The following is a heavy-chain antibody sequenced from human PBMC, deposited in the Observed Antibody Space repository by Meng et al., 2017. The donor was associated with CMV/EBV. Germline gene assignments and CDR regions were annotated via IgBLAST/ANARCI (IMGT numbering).Heavy chain of an antibody. Sequence: ASVKVSCKASGYTFTSYGISWVRQAPGQGLEWMGWISAHNGNTNYAQKLQGRVTMTTDTSTSTAYMELRSLRSDDTAVYYCARDAYTVTTRHDAFDIWGQGTMVTVSS. CDR3: ARDAYTVTTRHDAFDI. D-gene: IGHD4-17*01. CDR2: ISAHNGNT. CDR1: GYTFTSYG. J-gene: IGHJ3*02. V-gene: IGHV1-18*01.